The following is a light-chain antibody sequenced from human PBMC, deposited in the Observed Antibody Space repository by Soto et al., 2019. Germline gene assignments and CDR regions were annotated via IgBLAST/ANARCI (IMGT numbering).Light chain of an antibody. CDR3: QQFSSYPLT. CDR2: SSS. CDR1: QSVSSTY. Sequence: ELVLTQSPGTLSLSPGDRASLSCRASQSVSSTYLAWYQQRPGQAPRLLIYSSSSKASGIPDRFSGSGSGTDFTLTISRLEPGDFAVYYCQQFSSYPLTFGGGTKVDIK. V-gene: IGKV3-20*01. J-gene: IGKJ4*01.